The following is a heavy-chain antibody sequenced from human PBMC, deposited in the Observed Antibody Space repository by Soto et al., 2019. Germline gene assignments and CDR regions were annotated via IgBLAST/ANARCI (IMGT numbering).Heavy chain of an antibody. J-gene: IGHJ4*02. Sequence: QVQLQQWGAGLLKPSETLSLTRAVYGGSFSGYYWSWIRQPPGKGLEWIGEINHSGSTNYNPSLKSRVTISVDTSKNQFSLKLSSVTAADTAVYYCARGVYTVTTQRYFDYWGQGTLVTVSS. CDR3: ARGVYTVTTQRYFDY. D-gene: IGHD4-17*01. V-gene: IGHV4-34*01. CDR1: GGSFSGYY. CDR2: INHSGST.